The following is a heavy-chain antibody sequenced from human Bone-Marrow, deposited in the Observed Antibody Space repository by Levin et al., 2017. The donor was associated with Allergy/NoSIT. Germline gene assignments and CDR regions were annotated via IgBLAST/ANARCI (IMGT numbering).Heavy chain of an antibody. J-gene: IGHJ3*02. CDR1: GFTFRTHD. Sequence: GGSLRLSCAASGFTFRTHDMHWVRQGTGKGLEWVSTIGTAGDTYYPDSVRFLFTISRENAKNSLYLQMNGRSGGDTAVYYCARYNYEYNALDIWGQGTMVTVSS. CDR3: ARYNYEYNALDI. V-gene: IGHV3-13*01. CDR2: IGTAGDT. D-gene: IGHD5-18*01.